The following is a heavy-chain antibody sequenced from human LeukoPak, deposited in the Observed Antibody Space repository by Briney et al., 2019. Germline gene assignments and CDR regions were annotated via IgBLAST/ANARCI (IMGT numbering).Heavy chain of an antibody. CDR1: GDSIKNRDSY. D-gene: IGHD5-24*01. Sequence: SETLTLICSVSGDSIKNRDSYWGWIRQPPGKGPQWIGSIYHSGGTYFNPSLKSRVRMSVDASRNHFSLELTSVTAADTAVYYCARHAYNYGLDYFDPWGQGTLVTVSS. CDR2: IYHSGGT. CDR3: ARHAYNYGLDYFDP. J-gene: IGHJ5*02. V-gene: IGHV4-39*01.